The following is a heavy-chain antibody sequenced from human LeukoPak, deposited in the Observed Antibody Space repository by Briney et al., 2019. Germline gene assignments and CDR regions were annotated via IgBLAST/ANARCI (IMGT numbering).Heavy chain of an antibody. CDR2: IYTSGST. J-gene: IGHJ6*02. V-gene: IGHV4-4*07. CDR3: ARDVPHLPAAKYYYYGMDV. D-gene: IGHD2-2*01. Sequence: SDTLSLTCTVSGGFISSYYWSWIRQPAGKGLEWIGRIYTSGSTNYNPSLKSRVTMSVDTSKNQFSLKLSSVTAADTAVYYCARDVPHLPAAKYYYYGMDVWGQGTTVTVSS. CDR1: GGFISSYY.